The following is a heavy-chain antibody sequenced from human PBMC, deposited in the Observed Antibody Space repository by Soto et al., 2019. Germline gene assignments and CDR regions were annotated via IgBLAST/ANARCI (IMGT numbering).Heavy chain of an antibody. CDR1: GYTFTSYA. CDR3: ARDKTTIWFGELLTPFDP. D-gene: IGHD3-10*01. CDR2: INAGNGNT. J-gene: IGHJ5*02. V-gene: IGHV1-3*01. Sequence: GASVKVSCKASGYTFTSYAMHWVRQAPGQRLEWMGWINAGNGNTKYSQKFQGRVTITRDTSASTAYMELSSLRSEDTAVYYCARDKTTIWFGELLTPFDPWGQGTLVTVSS.